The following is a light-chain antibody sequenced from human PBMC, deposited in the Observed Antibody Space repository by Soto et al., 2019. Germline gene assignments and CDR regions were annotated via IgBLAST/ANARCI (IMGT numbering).Light chain of an antibody. J-gene: IGLJ2*01. Sequence: QSALTQPPSASGSPGQSVTISCTGTSSDIGGYNYVSWYQQHPGKAPKLIIYEVTKRPSGVPARVSGSKSGNTASLTGSGLQAEDEADYYCTSYGGSDTLVVFGGGTQLTVL. CDR2: EVT. CDR1: SSDIGGYNY. V-gene: IGLV2-8*01. CDR3: TSYGGSDTLVV.